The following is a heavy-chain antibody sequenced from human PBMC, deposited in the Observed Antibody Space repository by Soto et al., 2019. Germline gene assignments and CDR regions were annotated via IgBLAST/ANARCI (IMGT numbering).Heavy chain of an antibody. Sequence: GGSLRLSCVPSGFTFDTSAMSWVRQIPGKGLEWVSTISASGSSTYYADSVKGRFTVSRDNVKKTLHLQLNSVTAEDAAVYYCAKRGPGSDYYYGLDVWGQGTTVTVSS. J-gene: IGHJ6*02. CDR3: AKRGPGSDYYYGLDV. V-gene: IGHV3-23*01. CDR2: ISASGSST. CDR1: GFTFDTSA. D-gene: IGHD2-15*01.